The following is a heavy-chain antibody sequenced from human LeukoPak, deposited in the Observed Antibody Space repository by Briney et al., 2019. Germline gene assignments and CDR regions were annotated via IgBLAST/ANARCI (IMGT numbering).Heavy chain of an antibody. J-gene: IGHJ6*02. CDR2: TNSGGTST. CDR3: ATHMANLISYYYYGLDV. CDR1: GFPFSDFS. D-gene: IGHD1-7*01. Sequence: GGSLRLSCATSGFPFSDFSMSWVRQAPGKGLEWISTTNSGGTSTYYAESVKGRFTISRDNSKNTLYLQMNSLRAEDTAVYYCATHMANLISYYYYGLDVWGQGTTVTVSS. V-gene: IGHV3-23*01.